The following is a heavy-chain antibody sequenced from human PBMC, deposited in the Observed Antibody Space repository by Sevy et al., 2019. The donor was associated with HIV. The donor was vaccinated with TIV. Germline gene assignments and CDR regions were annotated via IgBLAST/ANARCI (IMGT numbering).Heavy chain of an antibody. J-gene: IGHJ3*02. Sequence: GGSLRLSCAASGFILNRFWMTWVRHGPGKGLEWVANIKQDGTEKYYVDSVKGRFIISRDNAKNSLFLQLNSLRVEDTAVYYCATYSGKYSFDAFDIWGQGTMVTVSS. CDR2: IKQDGTEK. CDR3: ATYSGKYSFDAFDI. D-gene: IGHD1-26*01. V-gene: IGHV3-7*03. CDR1: GFILNRFW.